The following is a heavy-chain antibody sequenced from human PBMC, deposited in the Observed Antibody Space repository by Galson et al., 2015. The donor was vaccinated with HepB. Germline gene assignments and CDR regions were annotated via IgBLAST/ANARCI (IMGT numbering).Heavy chain of an antibody. D-gene: IGHD1-1*01. J-gene: IGHJ4*02. CDR3: ARGLPARTMALDY. CDR2: IYSGGST. CDR1: GFTVSSNY. V-gene: IGHV3-66*01. Sequence: SLRLSCAASGFTVSSNYMSWVRQAPGKGLEWVSVIYSGGSTYYADSVKGRFTISRDNSKNTLYLQMNSLRAEDTAVYYCARGLPARTMALDYWGQGTLVTVSS.